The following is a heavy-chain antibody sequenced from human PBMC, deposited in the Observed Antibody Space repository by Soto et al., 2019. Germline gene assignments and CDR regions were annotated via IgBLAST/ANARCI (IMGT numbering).Heavy chain of an antibody. Sequence: ASVKVSCKASGYTFTGYYMHWVRQAPGQGLEWMGWINPNSGGTNYAQKFQGWVTMTRDTSISTAYMELSRLRSDDTAVYYCARASSELVGVIYYFDYWGQGTLVTVSS. CDR3: ARASSELVGVIYYFDY. CDR1: GYTFTGYY. J-gene: IGHJ4*02. V-gene: IGHV1-2*04. D-gene: IGHD2-21*01. CDR2: INPNSGGT.